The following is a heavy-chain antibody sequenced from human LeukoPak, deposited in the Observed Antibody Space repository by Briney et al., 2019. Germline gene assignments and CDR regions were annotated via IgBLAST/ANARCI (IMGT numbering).Heavy chain of an antibody. V-gene: IGHV3-30*02. CDR2: IRYDGSNK. J-gene: IGHJ4*02. CDR3: AKALGSLVGTSSDY. Sequence: GGSLRLSCGASGFTFSSYGMHWVRQAPGKGLEWVAFIRYDGSNKYYADSVKGRFTISRDNSKTTLYLQMNSLRAEDTAVYYCAKALGSLVGTSSDYWGQGTLVTVSS. D-gene: IGHD2/OR15-2a*01. CDR1: GFTFSSYG.